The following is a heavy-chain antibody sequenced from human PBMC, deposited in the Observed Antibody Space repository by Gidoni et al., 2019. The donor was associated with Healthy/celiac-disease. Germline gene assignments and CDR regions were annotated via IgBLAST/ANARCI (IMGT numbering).Heavy chain of an antibody. Sequence: QVQLQESGPGLVKPSQTLSLTCTVSGGSISSGSYYWSWIRQPAGKGLEWIGRIYTSGSTNYNPSLKSRVTISVDTSKNQFSLKLSSVTAADTAVYYCARESLAYYFDYWGQGTLVTVSS. V-gene: IGHV4-61*02. CDR2: IYTSGST. CDR1: GGSISSGSYY. CDR3: ARESLAYYFDY. J-gene: IGHJ4*02.